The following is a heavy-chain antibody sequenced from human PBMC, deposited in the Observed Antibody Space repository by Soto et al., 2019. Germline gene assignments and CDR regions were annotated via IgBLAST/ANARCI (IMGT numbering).Heavy chain of an antibody. J-gene: IGHJ3*01. D-gene: IGHD3-9*01. CDR3: ARVVLTITRGAFDA. CDR1: GGSISSSHW. CDR2: ISHRGTS. V-gene: IGHV4-4*02. Sequence: QVQLQESGPGLVKPSGTLSLTCAVSGGSISSSHWWTWVRQSPGKGLEYIGEISHRGTSNSNPTLKSRVTIPVDKSKNHFSLALTSVTAADTAVYYCARVVLTITRGAFDAWGQGTLVIVSS.